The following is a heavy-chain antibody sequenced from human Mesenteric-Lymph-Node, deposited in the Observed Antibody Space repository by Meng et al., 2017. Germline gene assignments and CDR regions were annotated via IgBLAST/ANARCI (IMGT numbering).Heavy chain of an antibody. CDR2: ISPDGGTT. CDR3: ARVSTWGYDFDY. V-gene: IGHV3-74*01. Sequence: GESLKISCAASGFTFSSYVMNWVRQAPGKGLEWVSRISPDGGTTSYADSVKGRFTISRDNAKNSLYLQMNSLRAEDTGFYYCARVSTWGYDFDYWGQGTLVTVSS. J-gene: IGHJ4*02. D-gene: IGHD5-12*01. CDR1: GFTFSSYV.